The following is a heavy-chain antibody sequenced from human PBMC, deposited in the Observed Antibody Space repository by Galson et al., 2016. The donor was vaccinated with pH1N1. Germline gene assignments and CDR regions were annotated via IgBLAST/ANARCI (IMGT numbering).Heavy chain of an antibody. Sequence: SLRLSCAASGFTFSDYGMHWVRQAPGKGLTWVAFIRYDGSSIYYADSVKGRFTISRDDSNNTLYLQIVSLRPEDTAVYYCAKAVWGQVAEPGPYCYYYNLDVWGKGTTVTVSS. CDR3: AKAVWGQVAEPGPYCYYYNLDV. CDR1: GFTFSDYG. D-gene: IGHD1-14*01. CDR2: IRYDGSSI. V-gene: IGHV3-30*02. J-gene: IGHJ6*03.